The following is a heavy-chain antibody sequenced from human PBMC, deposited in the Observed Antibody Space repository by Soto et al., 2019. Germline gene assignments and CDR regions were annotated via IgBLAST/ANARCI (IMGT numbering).Heavy chain of an antibody. D-gene: IGHD6-13*01. CDR2: ISWDGGST. Sequence: GGSLRLSCAASGFTFDDYTMHWVRQAPGKGLEWVSLISWDGGSTYYADSVKGRFTISRDNSKNSLYLQMNSLRTEDTALYYCAKDITIAAAGTSPLDYWGQGTLVTVSS. CDR3: AKDITIAAAGTSPLDY. J-gene: IGHJ4*02. V-gene: IGHV3-43*01. CDR1: GFTFDDYT.